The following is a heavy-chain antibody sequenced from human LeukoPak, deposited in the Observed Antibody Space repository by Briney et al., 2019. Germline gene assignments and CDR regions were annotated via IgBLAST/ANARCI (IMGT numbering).Heavy chain of an antibody. CDR1: GFTFSTYW. Sequence: GGSLRLSCAASGFTFSTYWMHWVRQAPGKGLVWVSRINSDGSDTNYADSVKGRFTISRDNAKNTLFLQMSSLRAEDTAVYYCARLWYSGSYHYYYYMDVWGKGTTVTIS. J-gene: IGHJ6*03. D-gene: IGHD1-26*01. CDR3: ARLWYSGSYHYYYYMDV. CDR2: INSDGSDT. V-gene: IGHV3-74*01.